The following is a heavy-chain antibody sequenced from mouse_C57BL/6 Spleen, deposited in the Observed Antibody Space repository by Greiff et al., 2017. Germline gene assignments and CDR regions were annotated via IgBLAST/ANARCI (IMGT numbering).Heavy chain of an antibody. CDR2: ISSGSSTI. D-gene: IGHD2-2*01. J-gene: IGHJ2*01. V-gene: IGHV5-17*01. CDR3: ARGLTIGSY. CDR1: GFTFSDYG. Sequence: VQLKESGGGLVKPGGSLKLSCAASGFTFSDYGMHWVRQAPEKGLEWVAYISSGSSTIYYADTVKGRFTISRDNAKNTLFLQMPSLRSEDTAMYYCARGLTIGSYWGQGATLPVSS.